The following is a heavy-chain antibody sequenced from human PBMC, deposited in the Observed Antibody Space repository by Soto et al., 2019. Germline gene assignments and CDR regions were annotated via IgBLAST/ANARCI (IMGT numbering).Heavy chain of an antibody. J-gene: IGHJ4*02. CDR3: ARRKKTVGAPFNY. V-gene: IGHV5-51*01. Sequence: GESLKISCKGSGYTFTTYWIGWVRQMPEKGLEWMGIIYPDDSESRHSPSFQGQLTLSADKSITTAYMHWSGLQASDSGIYYCARRKKTVGAPFNYWGKRTLVTVCS. CDR2: IYPDDSES. D-gene: IGHD1-26*01. CDR1: GYTFTTYW.